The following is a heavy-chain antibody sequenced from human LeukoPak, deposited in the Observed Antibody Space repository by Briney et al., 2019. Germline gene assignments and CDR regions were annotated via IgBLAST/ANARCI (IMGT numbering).Heavy chain of an antibody. V-gene: IGHV3-74*01. CDR1: GFTFSNYW. D-gene: IGHD1-14*01. CDR3: VRDKTRNDFDY. J-gene: IGHJ4*02. CDR2: ISSDGGSS. Sequence: PGGSLRLSCAASGFTFSNYWMHWVRQAPAKGLVWVSRISSDGGSSTYADSVKGPFTVSRDNAKNILYLQMNSLRAEDTAVYYCVRDKTRNDFDYWGQGTLVTVSS.